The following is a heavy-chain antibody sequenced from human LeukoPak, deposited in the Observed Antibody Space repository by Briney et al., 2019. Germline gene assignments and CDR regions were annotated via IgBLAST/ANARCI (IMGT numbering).Heavy chain of an antibody. J-gene: IGHJ3*02. CDR1: GFTFSSYE. D-gene: IGHD4-11*01. Sequence: PGGSLRLSCAASGFTFSSYEMNWVRQAPGKGLEWVSYISSSGSTIYYADSVKGRFTISRDNAKNSLYLQMNSLRAEDTAVYYCAKAPGGNSILDAFDIWGQGTMVTVSS. V-gene: IGHV3-48*03. CDR2: ISSSGSTI. CDR3: AKAPGGNSILDAFDI.